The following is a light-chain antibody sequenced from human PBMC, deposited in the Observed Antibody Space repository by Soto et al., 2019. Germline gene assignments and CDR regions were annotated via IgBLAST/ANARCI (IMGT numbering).Light chain of an antibody. J-gene: IGLJ3*02. CDR3: CSYAGRSTWV. V-gene: IGLV2-23*01. CDR1: SSDIGSYNF. Sequence: QSALTQPASVSGSPGQSFTISCTGASSDIGSYNFVSWYQQHPGKAPKLMIYADTKRPSGVSNRFSGAKSGNTASLTISGLQAEDESDYYCCSYAGRSTWVFGGGTQLTVL. CDR2: ADT.